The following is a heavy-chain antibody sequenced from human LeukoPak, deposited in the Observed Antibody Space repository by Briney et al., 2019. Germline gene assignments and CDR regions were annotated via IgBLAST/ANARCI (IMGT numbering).Heavy chain of an antibody. CDR2: ISGSGGST. CDR1: GFTFSSYA. J-gene: IGHJ4*02. Sequence: GGSLRLSCAASGFTFSSYAMSWVRQAPGKGLEWVSAISGSGGSTYYADSVKGRFTISRDNSKNTLYLQMNSLRAEDMAVYYCAKGSDFWSGYYGYWGQGTLVTVSS. D-gene: IGHD3-3*01. CDR3: AKGSDFWSGYYGY. V-gene: IGHV3-23*01.